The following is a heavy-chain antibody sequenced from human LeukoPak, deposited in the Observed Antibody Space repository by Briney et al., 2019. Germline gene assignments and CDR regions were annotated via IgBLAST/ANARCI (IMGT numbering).Heavy chain of an antibody. D-gene: IGHD4-17*01. J-gene: IGHJ3*02. CDR2: IYYSGST. V-gene: IGHV4-59*08. CDR3: ARQTMSTAAAFDI. Sequence: SETLSLTCTVSGGSISSHFWSWIRQPPGKGLEWIAYIYYSGSTDYNPSLKSRVTIPVDTSKNQFSLKLSSVTAADTAVYYCARQTMSTAAAFDIRGQGTMVTVSS. CDR1: GGSISSHF.